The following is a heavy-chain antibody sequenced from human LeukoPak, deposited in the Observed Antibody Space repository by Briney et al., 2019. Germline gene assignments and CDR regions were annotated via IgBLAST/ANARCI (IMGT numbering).Heavy chain of an antibody. J-gene: IGHJ4*02. CDR1: GGSISSYY. D-gene: IGHD6-13*01. Sequence: SETLSLTCTVSGGSISSYYWSWIRQPPGKGLEWIGYIYYSGSTNYNPSLKSRVTISVDTSKSQFSLKLSSVTAADTAVYYCARGYSSSYYYFDYWGQGTLVTVSS. CDR2: IYYSGST. V-gene: IGHV4-59*01. CDR3: ARGYSSSYYYFDY.